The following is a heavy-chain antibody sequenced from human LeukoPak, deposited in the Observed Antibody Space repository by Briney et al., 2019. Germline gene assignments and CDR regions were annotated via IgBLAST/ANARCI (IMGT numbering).Heavy chain of an antibody. J-gene: IGHJ5*02. D-gene: IGHD3-3*01. CDR3: ARGRPIYDFDSWFDP. Sequence: ASVKVSCKASGYTFTSYGISWVRQAPGQGLEWMGWIIPIFGTANYAQKFQGRVTITTDESTSTAYMELSSLRSEDTAVYYCARGRPIYDFDSWFDPWGQGTLVTVSS. CDR2: IIPIFGTA. V-gene: IGHV1-69*05. CDR1: GYTFTSYG.